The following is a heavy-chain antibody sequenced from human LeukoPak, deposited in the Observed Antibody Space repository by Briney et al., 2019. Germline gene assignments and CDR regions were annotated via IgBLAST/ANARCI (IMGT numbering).Heavy chain of an antibody. CDR1: GFTFSSYE. D-gene: IGHD5-12*01. Sequence: GGSPRLSCAASGFTFSSYEMNWVRQAPGKGLEWVSYISSSGSTIYYADSVKGRFTISRDNAKNSLYLQMNSLRAEDTAVYYCARGGRDGYDFDYWGQGTLVTVSS. CDR3: ARGGRDGYDFDY. V-gene: IGHV3-48*03. J-gene: IGHJ4*02. CDR2: ISSSGSTI.